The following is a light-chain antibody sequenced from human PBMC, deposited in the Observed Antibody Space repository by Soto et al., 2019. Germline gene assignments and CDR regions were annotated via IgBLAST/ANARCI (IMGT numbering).Light chain of an antibody. CDR3: SSYTTSSTVV. Sequence: QSALTQPASVSGSPGQSITISCTGTSSDVGGYNYVSWSQQHPGKAPKVLIYAVSNQPSGVSIRFSGSKSGNTASLTISGLQAEDEADYYCSSYTTSSTVVFGGGTKLTVL. V-gene: IGLV2-14*01. J-gene: IGLJ2*01. CDR2: AVS. CDR1: SSDVGGYNY.